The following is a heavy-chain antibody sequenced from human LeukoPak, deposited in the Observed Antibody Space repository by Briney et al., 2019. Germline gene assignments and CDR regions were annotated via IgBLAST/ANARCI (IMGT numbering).Heavy chain of an antibody. D-gene: IGHD4-11*01. J-gene: IGHJ4*02. CDR1: GFIFCTYG. CDR3: AREWEVTPTLDC. V-gene: IGHV3-48*01. CDR2: TSETGSTK. Sequence: SGGSLRLSCAASGFIFCTYGMNWLRQAPGEGLEWVSYTSETGSTKYYADSVKGRFTISRDNAKNSLYLQMNSLRAEDTSVYYCAREWEVTPTLDCWGQGTLVTVSS.